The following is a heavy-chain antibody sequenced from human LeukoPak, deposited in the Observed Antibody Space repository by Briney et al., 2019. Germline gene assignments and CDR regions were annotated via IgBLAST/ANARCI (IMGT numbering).Heavy chain of an antibody. CDR1: GFTFSSYS. CDR2: IYYSGST. Sequence: PGGSLRLSCAACGFTFSSYSMNWIRQPPGKGLEWIGSIYYSGSTYYNPSLKSRVTISVDTSKNQFSLKLSSVTAADTAVYYCAGVSYWGQGTLVTVSS. CDR3: AGVSY. V-gene: IGHV4-59*05. J-gene: IGHJ4*02.